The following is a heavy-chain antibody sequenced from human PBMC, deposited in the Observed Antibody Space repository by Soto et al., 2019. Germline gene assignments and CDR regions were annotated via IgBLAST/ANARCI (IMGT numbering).Heavy chain of an antibody. J-gene: IGHJ3*02. CDR2: IYWDDDK. Sequence: ITTGVGVNWIRQPPGKALEWLAIIYWDDDKRYSPSLRSRLSISKDPSKDEVVLTMTNMDPVDTGTYYCAHSDVDKNDAFDMWGQGTVVTVS. CDR1: ITTGVG. CDR3: AHSDVDKNDAFDM. D-gene: IGHD3-16*01. V-gene: IGHV2-5*02.